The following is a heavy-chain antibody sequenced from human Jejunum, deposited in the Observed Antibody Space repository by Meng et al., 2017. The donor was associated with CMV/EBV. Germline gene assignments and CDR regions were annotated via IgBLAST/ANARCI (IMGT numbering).Heavy chain of an antibody. CDR1: EDSITNNNW. V-gene: IGHV4-4*02. CDR2: VYHSGTT. D-gene: IGHD3-22*01. Sequence: SEDSITNNNWWTWVRQSPGKGLEWIGEVYHSGTTNYNPSLKSRVTISVDKSKNQFFLQMTSLTAADTAVYYCARKISSGYYLNWFDPWGRGTLVTVSS. CDR3: ARKISSGYYLNWFDP. J-gene: IGHJ5*02.